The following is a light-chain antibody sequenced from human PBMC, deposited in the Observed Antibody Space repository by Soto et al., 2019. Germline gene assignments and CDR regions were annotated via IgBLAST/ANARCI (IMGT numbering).Light chain of an antibody. CDR3: QQYYNWPRT. J-gene: IGKJ5*01. Sequence: EIVLTQSPGTLSLSPGERATLSCRASQSVSSSYLAWYQQKPDQAPRLLIYGASTRATGLPARFSGTGSGTEFTLTINSLQAEDSAVYYCQQYYNWPRTFGQGTRLEIK. CDR2: GAS. V-gene: IGKV3-15*01. CDR1: QSVSSSY.